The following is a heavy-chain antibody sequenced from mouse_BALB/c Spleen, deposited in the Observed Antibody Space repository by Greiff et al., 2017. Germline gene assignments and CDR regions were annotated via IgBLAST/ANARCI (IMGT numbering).Heavy chain of an antibody. V-gene: IGHV1S56*01. CDR3: ARGGNWYFDV. J-gene: IGHJ1*01. CDR2: IYPGDGRP. CDR1: GYTFTSYD. Sequence: QVQLQQSGPELVKPGALVKISCKASGYTFTSYDINWVKQRPGQGLEWIGGIYPGDGRPKYNENFKGKATLTTDKASSTAYMQLSSLTAENSAVYFCARGGNWYFDVWGAGTTVTVSS.